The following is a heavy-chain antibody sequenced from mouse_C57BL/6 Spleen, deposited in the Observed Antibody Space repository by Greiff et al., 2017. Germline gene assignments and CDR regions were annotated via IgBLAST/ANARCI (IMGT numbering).Heavy chain of an antibody. D-gene: IGHD1-1*01. CDR3: ARGDYYGSRPWYCDV. J-gene: IGHJ1*03. CDR2: IDPSDSYT. V-gene: IGHV1-69*01. CDR1: GYTFTSYW. Sequence: VQLQQPGAELVMPGASVKLSCKASGYTFTSYWMHWVKQRPGQGLEWIGEIDPSDSYTKYNQKFKGKSTLTVDKSSSTAYMQLSSLTSEDSAVYYCARGDYYGSRPWYCDVWGTGTTVTVSS.